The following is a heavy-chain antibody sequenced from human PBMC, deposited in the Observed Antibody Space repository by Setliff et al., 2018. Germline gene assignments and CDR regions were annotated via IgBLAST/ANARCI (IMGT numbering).Heavy chain of an antibody. CDR1: GFTFGDYA. CDR2: IRSQTYGGTT. D-gene: IGHD3-22*01. Sequence: GGSLRLSCTTSGFTFGDYAMSWVRQPPGKGLEWVGFIRSQTYGGTTEYAASVKGRFTISRDDSKSIAYLQMNSLETEDTAVYYCTRAYDSSGYYSSYWGQGTLVTVS. J-gene: IGHJ4*02. CDR3: TRAYDSSGYYSSY. V-gene: IGHV3-49*04.